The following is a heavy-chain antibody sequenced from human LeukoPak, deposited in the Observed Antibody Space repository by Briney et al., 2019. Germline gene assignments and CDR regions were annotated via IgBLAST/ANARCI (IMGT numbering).Heavy chain of an antibody. J-gene: IGHJ4*02. D-gene: IGHD2-2*01. CDR1: GGSFSGYY. Sequence: ETLSLTCAVYGGSFSGYYWSWIRQPPGKGLEWVSAMSGSGGSTYYADSVKGRFTISRDNSKNTLYLQMNSLRAEDTAVYYCAKDLDCSSTSCYPDYWGQGTLVTVSS. CDR3: AKDLDCSSTSCYPDY. CDR2: MSGSGGST. V-gene: IGHV3-23*01.